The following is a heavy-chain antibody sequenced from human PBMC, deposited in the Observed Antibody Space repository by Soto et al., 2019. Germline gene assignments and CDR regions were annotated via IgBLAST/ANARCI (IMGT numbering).Heavy chain of an antibody. Sequence: QVHLVQSGAEVKKPGASVKVSCKAPPYTFTNYDINSFRQTTGQGLEWMGWMNPTNGNTRYAQNFPGRVTMNRSTAITTGYMELSSLRSEDAAVYYWAKGPRNWGVDYWGQGTLVTVSS. J-gene: IGHJ4*02. V-gene: IGHV1-8*01. CDR1: PYTFTNYD. CDR3: AKGPRNWGVDY. CDR2: MNPTNGNT. D-gene: IGHD7-27*01.